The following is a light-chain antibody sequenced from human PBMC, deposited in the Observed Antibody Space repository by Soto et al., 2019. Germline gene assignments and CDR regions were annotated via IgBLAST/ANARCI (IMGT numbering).Light chain of an antibody. J-gene: IGKJ5*01. CDR3: QQRSNWPPEIT. V-gene: IGKV3-15*01. CDR2: GAS. CDR1: QSVSSN. Sequence: EILMTQSPSTGSVSPGERSTVSCRASQSVSSNLAWYQQKPGQAPRLLIYGASTRATGVPARFSGSGSETDFTLTISGLQSEDFALYYCQQRSNWPPEITFGQGTRLEIK.